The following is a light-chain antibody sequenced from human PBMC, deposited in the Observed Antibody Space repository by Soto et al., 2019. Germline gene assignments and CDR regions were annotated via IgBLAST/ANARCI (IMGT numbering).Light chain of an antibody. J-gene: IGLJ1*01. CDR2: GNS. CDR1: SSNIGAGYD. CDR3: QSYDSSLSGYV. V-gene: IGLV1-40*01. Sequence: QSVLTQPPSVSGDPGQRVTISCTGSSSNIGAGYDVHWYQQLPGTAPKLLIYGNSNRPSGVPDRFSGSKSGTSASLAITGLQAEDEADYYFQSYDSSLSGYVFGTGTKLTVL.